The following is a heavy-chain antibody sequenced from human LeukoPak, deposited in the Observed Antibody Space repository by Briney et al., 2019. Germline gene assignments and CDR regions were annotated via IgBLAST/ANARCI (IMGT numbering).Heavy chain of an antibody. CDR1: GYIFTELF. D-gene: IGHD3-9*01. Sequence: ASVKLSCKVSGYIFTELFMHWVRQVPGKGLEWMGGFDPEDGETIYAQKFQGRVTMTEDTSTDTAYMELSSLRSEDTAVYYCARDVDILKAFDIWGQGTMVTVSS. CDR2: FDPEDGET. CDR3: ARDVDILKAFDI. V-gene: IGHV1-24*01. J-gene: IGHJ3*02.